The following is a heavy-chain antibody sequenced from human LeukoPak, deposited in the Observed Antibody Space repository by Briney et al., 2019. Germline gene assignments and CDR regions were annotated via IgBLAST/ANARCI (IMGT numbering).Heavy chain of an antibody. Sequence: SETLSLTCTVSGGSISSYYWSWIRQPPGKGLEWIGYIYYSGSTNYNPSLKSRVTILVDTSKNQFSLKLSSVTAADTAVYYCARASDFWSGSSYYFDYWGQGTLVTVSS. CDR3: ARASDFWSGSSYYFDY. CDR2: IYYSGST. CDR1: GGSISSYY. D-gene: IGHD3-3*01. J-gene: IGHJ4*02. V-gene: IGHV4-59*01.